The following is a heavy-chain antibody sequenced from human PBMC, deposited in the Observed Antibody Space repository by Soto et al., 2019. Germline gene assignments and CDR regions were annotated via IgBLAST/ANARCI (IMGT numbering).Heavy chain of an antibody. Sequence: GGSLRLSCAASGFTFDDYAMHWVRQAPGKGLEWVSGISWNSGSIGYADSVKGRFTISRDNAKNSLYLQMNSLRAEDTALYYCAKEMGPSVAGRGQDYWGQGTLVTVSS. CDR2: ISWNSGSI. D-gene: IGHD6-19*01. J-gene: IGHJ4*02. V-gene: IGHV3-9*01. CDR3: AKEMGPSVAGRGQDY. CDR1: GFTFDDYA.